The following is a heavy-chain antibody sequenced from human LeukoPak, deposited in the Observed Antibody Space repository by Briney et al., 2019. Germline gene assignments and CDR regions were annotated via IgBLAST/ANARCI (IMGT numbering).Heavy chain of an antibody. J-gene: IGHJ4*02. CDR1: GFSFSSYG. CDR3: AKDPWGSSSF. Sequence: GGSLRLSCAASGFSFSSYGMLWVRQAPGKGLEWVAVIWYDGSNKYYADSVKGRFTISRDNSKNTLYLQMNSLRAEDTAVYYCAKDPWGSSSFWGQGTLVIVSS. D-gene: IGHD6-6*01. CDR2: IWYDGSNK. V-gene: IGHV3-33*06.